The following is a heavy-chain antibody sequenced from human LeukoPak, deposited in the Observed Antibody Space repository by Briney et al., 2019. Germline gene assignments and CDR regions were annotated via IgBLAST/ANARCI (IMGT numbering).Heavy chain of an antibody. D-gene: IGHD6-13*01. V-gene: IGHV3-30*02. CDR1: GFTFSSYG. CDR2: IRYDGSNK. J-gene: IGHJ6*03. CDR3: ARVDSSSWYLYYYYYMDV. Sequence: GGSLRLSCAASGFTFSSYGMHWVRQAPGKGLEWVAFIRYDGSNKYYADSVKGRFTISRDNSKNTLYLQMNSLRAEDTAVYYCARVDSSSWYLYYYYYMDVWGKGTTVTISS.